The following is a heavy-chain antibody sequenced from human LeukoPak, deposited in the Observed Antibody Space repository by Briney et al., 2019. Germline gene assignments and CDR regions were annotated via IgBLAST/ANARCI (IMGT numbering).Heavy chain of an antibody. V-gene: IGHV3-43*01. CDR1: GFIFDHYT. J-gene: IGHJ4*02. Sequence: PGGSLRLSCAASGFIFDHYTMHWVRQAPGKGLEWVSLISWDGGSTYYADSVKGRFTISRDNSKNSLSLQTNSLRAEDTALYYCAKDGKNYFDYWGQGTLVTVSS. CDR3: AKDGKNYFDY. CDR2: ISWDGGST.